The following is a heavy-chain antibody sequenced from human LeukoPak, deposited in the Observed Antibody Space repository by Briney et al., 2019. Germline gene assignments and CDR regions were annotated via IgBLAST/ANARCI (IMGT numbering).Heavy chain of an antibody. CDR1: GFTFSSYS. J-gene: IGHJ4*01. V-gene: IGHV3-21*01. CDR2: ISSSSSYI. D-gene: IGHD6-19*01. Sequence: SGGSLRLSCTASGFTFSSYSMNWVRQAPGKGLEWVSSISSSSSYIYYADSVKGRFTISRDNAKNSLYLQMNSLRAEDTAVYYCARDQVRRPITVAGIINSFDYWGQGTLVTVSS. CDR3: ARDQVRRPITVAGIINSFDY.